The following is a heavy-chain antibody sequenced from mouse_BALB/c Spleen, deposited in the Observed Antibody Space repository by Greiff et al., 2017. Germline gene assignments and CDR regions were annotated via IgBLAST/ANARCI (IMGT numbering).Heavy chain of an antibody. CDR3: ARTPSGTFDY. D-gene: IGHD4-1*01. CDR1: GFTITDTY. Sequence: EVKLMESGAGLVKPGASVKLSCTASGFTITDTYMHLVKQRPEQGLEWIGRIDPANGNTKYDPKFQVKATITADTSSNTAYLQLSSLTSEDTAVSYCARTPSGTFDYWGQGTALTVSS. CDR2: IDPANGNT. V-gene: IGHV14-3*02. J-gene: IGHJ2*01.